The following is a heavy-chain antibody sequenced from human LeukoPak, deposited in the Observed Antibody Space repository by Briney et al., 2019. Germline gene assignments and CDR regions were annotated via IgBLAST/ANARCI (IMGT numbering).Heavy chain of an antibody. CDR2: ISYDGSNE. CDR1: GFTFINYA. CDR3: ARDGYGMDV. V-gene: IGHV3-30-3*01. J-gene: IGHJ6*02. Sequence: GGSLRLSCAASGFTFINYAMHWVRQAPGKGLEWVAVISYDGSNEYYADSVKGRFTISRDNSNTLYLQMNSLRAEDTAVYYCARDGYGMDVWGQGTTVTVSS.